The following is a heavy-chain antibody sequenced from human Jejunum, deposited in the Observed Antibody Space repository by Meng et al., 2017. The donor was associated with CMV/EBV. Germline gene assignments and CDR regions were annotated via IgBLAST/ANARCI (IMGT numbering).Heavy chain of an antibody. Sequence: SGYTIRNYPIPWVRQAPGEGLEWVAGVSNDGATTYQADSVRGRFSISRDNSKNTVYLQMNSLRREDTAVYFCARENDYTNYFDSWGRGTLVTVSS. V-gene: IGHV3-30-3*01. CDR1: GYTIRNYP. J-gene: IGHJ4*02. D-gene: IGHD4-11*01. CDR2: VSNDGATT. CDR3: ARENDYTNYFDS.